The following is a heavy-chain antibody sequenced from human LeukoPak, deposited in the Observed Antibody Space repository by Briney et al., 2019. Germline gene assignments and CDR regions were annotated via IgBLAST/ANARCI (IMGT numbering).Heavy chain of an antibody. D-gene: IGHD3-22*01. CDR3: ATAGDHYYDSSGYPYYFDY. V-gene: IGHV1-24*01. Sequence: VASVKVSCKVSGYTLTELSMHWVRQAPGKGLEWMGGFDPEDGETIYAQKFQGSVTMTEDTSTDTAYMELSSLRSEDTAVYYCATAGDHYYDSSGYPYYFDYWGQGTLVTVSS. CDR1: GYTLTELS. CDR2: FDPEDGET. J-gene: IGHJ4*02.